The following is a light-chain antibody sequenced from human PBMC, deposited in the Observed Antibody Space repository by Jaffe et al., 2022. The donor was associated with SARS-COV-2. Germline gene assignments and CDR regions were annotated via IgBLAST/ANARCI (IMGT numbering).Light chain of an antibody. CDR3: QQLNSYVYT. CDR1: QGISSS. J-gene: IGKJ2*01. CDR2: SAS. Sequence: DIQLTQSPSFLSASVGDRVTITCRTGQGISSSLAWYQQKPGKAPTLLIYSASTLQSGVPSRFSGSGSGTEFTLTISSLQPEDFATYYCQQLNSYVYTFGQGTKLEIK. V-gene: IGKV1-9*01.